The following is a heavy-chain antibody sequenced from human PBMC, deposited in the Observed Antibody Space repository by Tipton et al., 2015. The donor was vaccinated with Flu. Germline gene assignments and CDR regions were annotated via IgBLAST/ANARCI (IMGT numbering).Heavy chain of an antibody. CDR2: ITANGDNT. CDR1: GFIFSSSV. D-gene: IGHD2-15*01. Sequence: SLRLSCAASGFIFSSSVMNWVRQAPGKGLEWVSAITANGDNTYYTDSVKGRFTISRDDSKNTLFLQMNSLRADDTAVYYCAKDSRSFSASRGGLGTLVTVSS. CDR3: AKDSRSFSASR. J-gene: IGHJ4*02. V-gene: IGHV3-23*01.